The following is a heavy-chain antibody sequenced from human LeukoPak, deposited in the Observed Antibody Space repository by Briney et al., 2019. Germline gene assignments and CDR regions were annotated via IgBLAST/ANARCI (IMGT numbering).Heavy chain of an antibody. J-gene: IGHJ4*02. CDR3: ARNFGGGDRSGPFY. Sequence: RTGGSLRLSCAASGFTFSSYWMSWVRQAPGKGLEWVSGINWNGGTAGYADSVRGRFTISRDNAKNSLYLQMNSLRAEDTAFYYCARNFGGGDRSGPFYWGQGTLVTVSS. CDR1: GFTFSSYW. CDR2: INWNGGTA. D-gene: IGHD3-22*01. V-gene: IGHV3-20*04.